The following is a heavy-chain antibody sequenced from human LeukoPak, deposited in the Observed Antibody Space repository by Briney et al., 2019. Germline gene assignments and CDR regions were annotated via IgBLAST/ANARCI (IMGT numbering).Heavy chain of an antibody. D-gene: IGHD3-10*01. J-gene: IGHJ4*02. CDR2: ISYDGSNK. V-gene: IGHV3-30*03. CDR3: AREGGRFGELSYTYFDY. Sequence: PGRSLRLSCAASGFTFSSYGMHWVRQAPGKGLEWVAVISYDGSNKYYADSVKGRFTISRDDSKNTLYLQMNSLRAEDTAVYYCAREGGRFGELSYTYFDYWGQGTLVTVSS. CDR1: GFTFSSYG.